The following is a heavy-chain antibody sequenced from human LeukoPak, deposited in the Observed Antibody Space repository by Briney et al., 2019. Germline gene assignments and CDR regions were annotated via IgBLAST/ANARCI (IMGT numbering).Heavy chain of an antibody. V-gene: IGHV4-30-2*01. J-gene: IGHJ5*02. D-gene: IGHD4-11*01. CDR3: ARGDDYSNSIDP. CDR2: IYHSGST. CDR1: GGSISSGGYS. Sequence: PSQTLSLTCAVSGGSISSGGYSWSWIRQPPGKGLEWIGYIYHSGSTYYNPSLKSRVTISVDRSKNQFSLKLSSVTAADTAVYYCARGDDYSNSIDPWAREPWSPSPQ.